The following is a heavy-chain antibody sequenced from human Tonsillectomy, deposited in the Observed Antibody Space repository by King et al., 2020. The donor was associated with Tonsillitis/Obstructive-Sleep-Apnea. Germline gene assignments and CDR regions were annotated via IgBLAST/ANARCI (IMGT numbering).Heavy chain of an antibody. V-gene: IGHV4-31*03. CDR3: ARDLGSGYHYIDY. CDR1: GGSISSGGYY. J-gene: IGHJ4*02. CDR2: IYYSGST. Sequence: QLQESGPGLVKPSQTLSLTCSVSGGSISSGGYYWSWIRQHPGKGLEWIGYIYYSGSTYYNPSLKSRVTISVDTSKSQFSLKLSSVTAADTAVYYCARDLGSGYHYIDYWGQGTLVTVSS. D-gene: IGHD5-12*01.